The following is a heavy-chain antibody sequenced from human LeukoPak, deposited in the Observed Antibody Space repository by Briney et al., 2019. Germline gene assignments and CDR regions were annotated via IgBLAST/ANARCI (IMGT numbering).Heavy chain of an antibody. Sequence: SETLSLTCAVYGGSFSGYYWSWIRQPPGKGLELIGEINHSGSTNYNQSLKSRVTISVDTSKNQFSLKLTSVTAADTAVYYCARGRGAAAGPRYMDVWGKGTTVTVSS. J-gene: IGHJ6*03. V-gene: IGHV4-34*01. D-gene: IGHD6-13*01. CDR1: GGSFSGYY. CDR3: ARGRGAAAGPRYMDV. CDR2: INHSGST.